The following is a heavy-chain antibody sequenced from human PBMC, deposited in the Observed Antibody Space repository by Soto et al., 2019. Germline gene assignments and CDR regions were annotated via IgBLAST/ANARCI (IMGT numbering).Heavy chain of an antibody. CDR1: GFTFSSYG. V-gene: IGHV3-30*03. Sequence: QVQLVESGGGVVQPGRSLRLSCAASGFTFSSYGMHWVRQAPGKGLEWVAVISYDGSNKYYADSVKDRFTISRDKSKNTLYLQMNSLRAEDTAVYYCAPWFGAFDYWGQGTLVTVSS. CDR2: ISYDGSNK. J-gene: IGHJ4*02. CDR3: APWFGAFDY. D-gene: IGHD3-10*01.